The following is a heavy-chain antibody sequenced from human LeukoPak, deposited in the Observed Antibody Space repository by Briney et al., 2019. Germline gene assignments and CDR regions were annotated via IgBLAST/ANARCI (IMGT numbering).Heavy chain of an antibody. V-gene: IGHV3-21*01. CDR2: ISTSSSYI. D-gene: IGHD6-25*01. J-gene: IGHJ3*02. Sequence: PGGSLRLSRAASGFTFSSYSMNWVRQAPGKGLEWVSSISTSSSYIYYSDSVKGRFTISRDNAKNSLYLQMNSLRAEDTAVYYCARVAATATGAYDIWGQGTMVTVSS. CDR1: GFTFSSYS. CDR3: ARVAATATGAYDI.